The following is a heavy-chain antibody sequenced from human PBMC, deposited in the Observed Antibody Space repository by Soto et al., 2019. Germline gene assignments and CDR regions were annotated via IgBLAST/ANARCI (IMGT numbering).Heavy chain of an antibody. D-gene: IGHD1-26*01. CDR1: GFTFSSYA. V-gene: IGHV3-23*01. J-gene: IGHJ4*02. CDR3: AKVGLVGTTTDLDY. Sequence: EVQLLESGGGLVQPGGSLRLSCAASGFTFSSYAMSWVRQAPGKGLEWVSLISGSGNRIYYADSVKGRFTISRDNSKNTLYLQINSLRDEDTAVYYCAKVGLVGTTTDLDYWGQGTLVTVSS. CDR2: ISGSGNRI.